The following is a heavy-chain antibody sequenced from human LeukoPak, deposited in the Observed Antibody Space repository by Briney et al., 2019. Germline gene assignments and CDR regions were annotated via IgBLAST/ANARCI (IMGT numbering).Heavy chain of an antibody. V-gene: IGHV3-11*06. CDR2: ISTTGTYT. CDR3: ARDRAPSNENWFDP. CDR1: GFTFSDYY. Sequence: GGSLRLSCAASGFTFSDYYMSWIRQPPGKGLEWVSYISTTGTYTNYADSVKGRFTISRDNAKNSLYLQMNSLRAEDTAVYYCARDRAPSNENWFDPWGQGTLVTVSS. D-gene: IGHD1-1*01. J-gene: IGHJ5*02.